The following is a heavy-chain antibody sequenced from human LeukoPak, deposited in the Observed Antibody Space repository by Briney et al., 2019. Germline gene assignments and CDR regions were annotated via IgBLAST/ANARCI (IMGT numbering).Heavy chain of an antibody. Sequence: GGSLRLSCAASGFTFSSYAMSWVRQAPGKGLEWVSAISGSGGSTYYADSVKGRFTISRDNSKNTLYLQMNSLRAEDTAVYYCARGPYYDFWSGYVTAVLGSHYNWFDPWGQGTLVTVSS. V-gene: IGHV3-23*01. J-gene: IGHJ5*02. CDR1: GFTFSSYA. CDR3: ARGPYYDFWSGYVTAVLGSHYNWFDP. CDR2: ISGSGGST. D-gene: IGHD3-3*01.